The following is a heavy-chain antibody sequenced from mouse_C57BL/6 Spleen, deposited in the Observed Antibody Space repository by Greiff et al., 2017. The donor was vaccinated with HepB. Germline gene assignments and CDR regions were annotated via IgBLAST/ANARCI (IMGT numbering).Heavy chain of an antibody. Sequence: DVQLVESGGGLVKPGGSLKLSCAASGFTFSSYTMSWVRQTPEKRLEWVATISGGGGNTYYPDSVKGRFTISRDNAKNTLYLQMSSLRSEDTAVYYCASLYDGSSYPNYYAMDYWGQGTSVTVSS. CDR3: ASLYDGSSYPNYYAMDY. CDR2: ISGGGGNT. D-gene: IGHD1-1*01. CDR1: GFTFSSYT. V-gene: IGHV5-9*04. J-gene: IGHJ4*01.